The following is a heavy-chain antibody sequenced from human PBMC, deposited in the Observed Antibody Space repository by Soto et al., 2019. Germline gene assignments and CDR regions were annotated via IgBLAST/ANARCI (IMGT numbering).Heavy chain of an antibody. J-gene: IGHJ4*02. D-gene: IGHD3-22*01. CDR2: ISSSSTT. V-gene: IGHV3-48*01. CDR1: GFTFSSYS. Sequence: GGSLRLSCAASGFTFSSYSMNWVRQAPGKGLEWVSYISSSSTTYYADSVKGRFTISRDNSKDTLYLQMNILRAEDSAVYYCAKHFSDSTGPFDYWGQGTLVTVSS. CDR3: AKHFSDSTGPFDY.